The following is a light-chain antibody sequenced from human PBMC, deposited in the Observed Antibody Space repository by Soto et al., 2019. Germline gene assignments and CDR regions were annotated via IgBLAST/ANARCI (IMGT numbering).Light chain of an antibody. CDR3: QQLNGYVALT. CDR2: KAS. V-gene: IGKV1-5*03. J-gene: IGKJ4*01. Sequence: DIQMTQSPPTLSASAGDRVTITCGAGEGISSWLAWYQQKPGKAPKLLMYKASSLESGVPSRFSGSGSGTEFTLTISSLQPEDFATYYCQQLNGYVALTFGGGTKVDI. CDR1: EGISSW.